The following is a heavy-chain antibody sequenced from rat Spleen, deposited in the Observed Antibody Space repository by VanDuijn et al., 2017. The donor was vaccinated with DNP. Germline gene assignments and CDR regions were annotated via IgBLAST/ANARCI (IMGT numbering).Heavy chain of an antibody. CDR1: GFTFSDYN. J-gene: IGHJ2*01. Sequence: EVQLVESGGGLVQPGRSLKLSCAVSGFTFSDYNMAWVRQAPKRGLEWVATITDDGTSTFYRDSVKGRFTISSDNAKSTLYLQMESLRSEDTATYYCARNDPDYWGQGVMVTVSS. D-gene: IGHD1-7*01. CDR3: ARNDPDY. CDR2: ITDDGTST. V-gene: IGHV5-7*01.